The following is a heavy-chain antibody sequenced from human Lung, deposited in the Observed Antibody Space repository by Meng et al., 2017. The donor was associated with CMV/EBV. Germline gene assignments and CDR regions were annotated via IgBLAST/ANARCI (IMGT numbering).Heavy chain of an antibody. Sequence: GGSXRLSCAASGFTFSTAWMSWVRQAPGKGLECVGRIKSKTDGGTTDYAAPVKGRFTMSRDDLINTLYLQMNSLKTDDTGVYYCTTGRRFDYWRQGTLVTVSS. J-gene: IGHJ4*02. CDR3: TTGRRFDY. CDR2: IKSKTDGGTT. CDR1: GFTFSTAW. V-gene: IGHV3-15*01.